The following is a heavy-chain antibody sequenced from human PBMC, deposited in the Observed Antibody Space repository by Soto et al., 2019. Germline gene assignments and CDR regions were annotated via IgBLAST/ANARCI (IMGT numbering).Heavy chain of an antibody. CDR1: GGSISGSY. Sequence: ETLSLTCSVSGGSISGSYWSWIRQSPGKGLEWLGYVYYTGSTNYSPSLGSRVSISVDTSKNEFSLRLSSVTAADTAVYFCARSVAVPGAHIDYWGQGTQVTVSS. J-gene: IGHJ4*02. D-gene: IGHD6-19*01. V-gene: IGHV4-59*01. CDR2: VYYTGST. CDR3: ARSVAVPGAHIDY.